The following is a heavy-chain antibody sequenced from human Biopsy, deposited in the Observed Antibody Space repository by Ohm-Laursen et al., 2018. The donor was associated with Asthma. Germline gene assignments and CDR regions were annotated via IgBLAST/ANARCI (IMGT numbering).Heavy chain of an antibody. CDR2: ISKDASTQ. CDR1: GFSFSNFA. Sequence: SLRLSCTATGFSFSNFAIHWVRQAPGKGLEWVGVISKDASTQDYADSVKGRFTMARDNSKNTLDLQMDSLREEDTAVYYCVRDGTDDAFDIWGQGTVVSVSS. V-gene: IGHV3-30*01. J-gene: IGHJ3*02. CDR3: VRDGTDDAFDI. D-gene: IGHD1-1*01.